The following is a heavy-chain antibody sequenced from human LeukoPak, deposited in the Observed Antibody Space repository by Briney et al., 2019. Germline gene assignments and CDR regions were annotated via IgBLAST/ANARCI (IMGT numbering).Heavy chain of an antibody. CDR1: GYTFTSYY. J-gene: IGHJ4*02. V-gene: IGHV1-46*01. CDR2: INPNGGSP. Sequence: GASVKVSCKASGYTFTSYYIHWVRQAPGQGLEWMGIINPNGGSPSYAQKLQGGVTMTRDTSTSTVYMELSSLRSEDTAVYYCAISAEGYFDYWGQGTLVTVSS. CDR3: AISAEGYFDY.